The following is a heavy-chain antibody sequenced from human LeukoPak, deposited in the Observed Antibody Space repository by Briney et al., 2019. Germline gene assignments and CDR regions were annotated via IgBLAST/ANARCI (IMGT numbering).Heavy chain of an antibody. J-gene: IGHJ5*02. D-gene: IGHD2-8*02. CDR3: ARGPTGTYWDWFDP. V-gene: IGHV3-7*01. CDR2: IKQDGSEK. CDR1: GVTFSDHW. Sequence: GGSLRLSCAVSGVTFSDHWMTWVRQAPGKGLEWVAHIKQDGSEKDFVDSVKGRFTVSRDNGKNSVYLEMNSLRVEDAAVYYCARGPTGTYWDWFDPWGQGTPVTVSS.